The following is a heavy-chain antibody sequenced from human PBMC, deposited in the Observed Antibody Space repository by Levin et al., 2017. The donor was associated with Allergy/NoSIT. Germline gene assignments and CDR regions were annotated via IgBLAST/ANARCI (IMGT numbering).Heavy chain of an antibody. Sequence: GGSLRLSCAASGFIFSYYAMHWLRQAPGKGLEWVAVISYDASNTYYGDSVKGRFTISRDNSKNTLYLEMNSLRPGDTAMYYCARVYYYSSGTYYNSPLYWGQGTLVTVSS. CDR2: ISYDASNT. CDR1: GFIFSYYA. J-gene: IGHJ4*02. D-gene: IGHD3-10*01. CDR3: ARVYYYSSGTYYNSPLY. V-gene: IGHV3-30-3*01.